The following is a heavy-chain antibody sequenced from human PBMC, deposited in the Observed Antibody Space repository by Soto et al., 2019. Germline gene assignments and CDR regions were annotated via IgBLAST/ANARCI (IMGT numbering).Heavy chain of an antibody. CDR3: ARGAWDFWSGYGGRAFGI. CDR1: GGSISSGGYY. Sequence: SETLSLTCTVSGGSISSGGYYWSWIRQHPGKGLEWIGYIYYSGSTYYNPSLKSRVTISVDTSKNQFSLKLSSVTAADTAVYYCARGAWDFWSGYGGRAFGIWAQGTMVTGSS. D-gene: IGHD3-3*01. CDR2: IYYSGST. J-gene: IGHJ3*02. V-gene: IGHV4-31*03.